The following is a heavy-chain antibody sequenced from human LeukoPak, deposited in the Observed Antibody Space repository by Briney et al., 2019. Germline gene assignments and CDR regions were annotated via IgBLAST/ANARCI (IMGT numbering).Heavy chain of an antibody. V-gene: IGHV3-7*01. CDR3: AREPYDILTGYLYNWFDP. J-gene: IGHJ5*02. CDR2: IKQDGSEK. CDR1: GFTFSSYW. Sequence: GGSLRLSCAASGFTFSSYWMTWVRQAPGKGLEWVANIKQDGSEKYYVDSVKGLFTISRDNAKKSLYLQMNSLRAEDTAVYYCAREPYDILTGYLYNWFDPWGQGTLVTVSS. D-gene: IGHD3-9*01.